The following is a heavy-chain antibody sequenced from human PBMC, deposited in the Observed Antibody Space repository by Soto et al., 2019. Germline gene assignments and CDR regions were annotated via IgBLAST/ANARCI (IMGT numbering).Heavy chain of an antibody. Sequence: PSETLSLTCNVSGASMRSYYWTWMRLSPGKGLEWIGDIFYSSSTNLNPSLRSPLSISIDTSKNKFSLMLNSVTAADTAVYYCARDLRCCGLDVWGQGTTVTVSS. J-gene: IGHJ6*02. CDR3: ARDLRCCGLDV. CDR2: IFYSSST. V-gene: IGHV4-59*01. D-gene: IGHD3-9*01. CDR1: GASMRSYY.